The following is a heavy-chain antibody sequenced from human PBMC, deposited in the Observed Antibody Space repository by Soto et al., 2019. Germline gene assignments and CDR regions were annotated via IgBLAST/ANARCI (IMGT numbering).Heavy chain of an antibody. CDR3: ARGRTTMTTFAY. Sequence: QLQLQESGSGLVKPSQTLSLTCAVSGGSISSGGYSCNWIRQPPGKGLEWIGYIYHSGSTYYNPSLKSRITIAVDRSKNQFSLKLISVTAADTAVDYCARGRTTMTTFAYWGQGTLVSVS. CDR2: IYHSGST. V-gene: IGHV4-30-2*01. J-gene: IGHJ4*02. D-gene: IGHD4-17*01. CDR1: GGSISSGGYS.